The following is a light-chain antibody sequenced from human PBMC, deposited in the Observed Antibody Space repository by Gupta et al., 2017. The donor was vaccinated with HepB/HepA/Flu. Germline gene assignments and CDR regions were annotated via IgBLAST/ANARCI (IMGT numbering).Light chain of an antibody. J-gene: IGKJ1*01. V-gene: IGKV1-39*01. CDR1: QRISTY. Sequence: DIQMTQSPPSLSASVRDRVTITCRASQRISTYLNWYQQKPGKAPKLLIYGASSLQGGVPSRFSGSGSGTDFTLTISSLQPEDFATYYCQQSFHTPWTFGLGTKVEIK. CDR3: QQSFHTPWT. CDR2: GAS.